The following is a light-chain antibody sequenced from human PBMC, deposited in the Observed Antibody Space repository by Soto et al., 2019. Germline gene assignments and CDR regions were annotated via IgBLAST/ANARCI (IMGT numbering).Light chain of an antibody. V-gene: IGLV1-44*01. CDR3: SAWDSSLNGRGM. Sequence: QPVLTQPPSVSGTLGQRVTISCSGSSSNIGRHGVNWYQLVPGTAPKLLIYHDNQRPSGVPDRFSGSRSGTSASLAISGLQPEDETDYYCSAWDSSLNGRGMFGGETKLTVL. CDR2: HDN. CDR1: SSNIGRHG. J-gene: IGLJ3*02.